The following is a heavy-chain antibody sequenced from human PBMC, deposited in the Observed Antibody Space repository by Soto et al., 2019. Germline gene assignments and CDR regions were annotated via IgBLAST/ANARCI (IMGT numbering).Heavy chain of an antibody. J-gene: IGHJ4*02. Sequence: SETLSLTWAVADGSISTYYWSWIRQHPGKGLEWIGYIYYSGTTNYNPSLKTRVTISIDTSKNQFSLKLSSVTAADTAVYYCARGPLSTASSYFFDYWGQGTLVTVSS. CDR2: IYYSGTT. CDR3: ARGPLSTASSYFFDY. CDR1: DGSISTYY. V-gene: IGHV4-59*01.